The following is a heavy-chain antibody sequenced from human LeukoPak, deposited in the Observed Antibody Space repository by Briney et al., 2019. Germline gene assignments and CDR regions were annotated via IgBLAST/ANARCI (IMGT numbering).Heavy chain of an antibody. J-gene: IGHJ6*03. V-gene: IGHV1-69*13. CDR2: IIPIFGTA. Sequence: SVKVSCKASGGTFSSYAISWVRQAPGQGLEWMGGIIPIFGTANYAQKFQGRVTITADESTSTAYMELSSLRSDDTAVYYCARAGSLWFGGDYYYMDVWGKGTTVTISS. CDR3: ARAGSLWFGGDYYYMDV. D-gene: IGHD3-10*01. CDR1: GGTFSSYA.